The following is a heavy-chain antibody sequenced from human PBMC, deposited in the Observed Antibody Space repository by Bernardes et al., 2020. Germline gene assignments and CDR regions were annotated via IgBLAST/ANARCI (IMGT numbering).Heavy chain of an antibody. V-gene: IGHV4-34*01. D-gene: IGHD3-10*01. CDR1: GGSFSGYY. CDR2: INHSGST. CDR3: ARGRRRPPTLYYFDY. Sequence: SEALSLTCAVSGGSFSGYYWSWIRQPPGKGLEWIGEINHSGSTNYNPSLKSRVTISVDTSKNQFSLKLSSVTAADTAVYYCARGRRRPPTLYYFDYWGQGTLVTVSS. J-gene: IGHJ4*02.